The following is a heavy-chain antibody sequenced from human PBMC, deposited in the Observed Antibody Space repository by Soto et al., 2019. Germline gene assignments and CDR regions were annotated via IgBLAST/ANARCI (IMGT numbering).Heavy chain of an antibody. CDR2: ISSNGGST. Sequence: EVQLVESGGGLVQPGGSLRLSCAASGFTFSSYAVHWVRQAPGKGLEYVSAISSNGGSTYYANSVKGRFTISRDNSKNTLYLQMGSLRAEDMAVYYCARFSGYYSDYWGQGTLVTVSS. CDR1: GFTFSSYA. CDR3: ARFSGYYSDY. V-gene: IGHV3-64*01. D-gene: IGHD3-22*01. J-gene: IGHJ4*02.